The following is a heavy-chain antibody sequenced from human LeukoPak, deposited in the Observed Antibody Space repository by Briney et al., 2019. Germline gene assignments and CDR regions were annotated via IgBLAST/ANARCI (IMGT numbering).Heavy chain of an antibody. CDR1: GGSFSGYY. CDR2: INHSGST. J-gene: IGHJ4*02. CDR3: ARGGRQKTFDY. Sequence: SETLSLTCAVYGGSFSGYYWSWIRQPPGKGLEWIGEINHSGSTNYNPSLKSRVTISVDTSKNQFPLKLSSVTAADTAVYYCARGGRQKTFDYWGQGTLVTVSS. V-gene: IGHV4-34*01.